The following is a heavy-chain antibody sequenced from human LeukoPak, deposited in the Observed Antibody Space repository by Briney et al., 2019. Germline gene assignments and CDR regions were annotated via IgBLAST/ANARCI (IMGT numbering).Heavy chain of an antibody. J-gene: IGHJ4*02. Sequence: SETLSLTCTVSGGTISSGGYYWSWIRQHPGKGLEWIGYIYYSGSTYYNPSLKSRVTISVDTSKNQFSLKLSSVTAADTAVYYCARTTVTTWVDYWGQGTLVTVSS. V-gene: IGHV4-31*03. CDR3: ARTTVTTWVDY. D-gene: IGHD4-17*01. CDR1: GGTISSGGYY. CDR2: IYYSGST.